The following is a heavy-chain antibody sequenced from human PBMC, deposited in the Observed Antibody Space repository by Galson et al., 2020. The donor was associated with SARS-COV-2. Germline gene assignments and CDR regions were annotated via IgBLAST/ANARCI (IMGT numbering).Heavy chain of an antibody. V-gene: IGHV3-23*01. CDR1: RFTFSTYA. CDR2: IGGSGGDI. CDR3: AKSFSSAYYGPDGFDM. D-gene: IGHD3-22*01. Sequence: GESLKISCSASRFTFSTYALSWVRQAPGKGLEWVSAIGGSGGDIFYAESVKGRFTISRDNSINTLFLQMNSLRAEDTAMYYCAKSFSSAYYGPDGFDMWGQGTMVTVSS. J-gene: IGHJ3*02.